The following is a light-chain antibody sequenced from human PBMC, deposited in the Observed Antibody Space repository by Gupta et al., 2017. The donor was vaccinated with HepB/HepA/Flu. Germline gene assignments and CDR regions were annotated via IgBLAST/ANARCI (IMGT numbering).Light chain of an antibody. Sequence: QSALTQPRSVSGSPGPSVTISCTGTSSDVGDYNYVSWYQQHPGKAPKLMIYDVSKRPSGVPDRFSGSKSGNTASLTISGLQAEDEADYYCCSYAGSYTFVLFGGGTKLTVL. CDR1: SSDVGDYNY. V-gene: IGLV2-11*01. J-gene: IGLJ2*01. CDR2: DVS. CDR3: CSYAGSYTFVL.